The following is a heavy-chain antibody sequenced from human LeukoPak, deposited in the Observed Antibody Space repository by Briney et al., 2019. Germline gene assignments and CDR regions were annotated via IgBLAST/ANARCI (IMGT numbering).Heavy chain of an antibody. CDR1: GYTFTSYY. CDR2: INPSGGST. Sequence: GASVKVPCKASGYTFTSYYMHWVRQAPGQGLEWIGIINPSGGSTSYAQKFQGRVTMTRDTSTSTVYMELSSLRSEDTAVYYCARDLLLELAVAGPYYYYGMDVWGQGTTVTVSS. V-gene: IGHV1-46*01. CDR3: ARDLLLELAVAGPYYYYGMDV. D-gene: IGHD6-19*01. J-gene: IGHJ6*02.